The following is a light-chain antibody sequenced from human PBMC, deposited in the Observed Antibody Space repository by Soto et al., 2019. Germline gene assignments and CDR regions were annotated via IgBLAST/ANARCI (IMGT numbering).Light chain of an antibody. V-gene: IGKV3-20*01. CDR2: GAS. CDR1: QSVSSSY. Sequence: IVLTQSPGTMSLSPGERATLSCRASQSVSSSYLAWYQQKPGQAPRLLIYGASSRATGIPDRFSGSGSGTDFTVTIIRLEPEDFAVYYCQQYGSSHPYTFGQGTKLEIK. CDR3: QQYGSSHPYT. J-gene: IGKJ2*01.